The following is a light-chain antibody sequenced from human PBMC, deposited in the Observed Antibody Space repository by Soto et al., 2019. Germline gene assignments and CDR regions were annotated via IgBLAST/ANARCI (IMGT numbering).Light chain of an antibody. V-gene: IGKV1-5*01. CDR2: DAS. J-gene: IGKJ1*01. CDR3: QQCYMGWT. CDR1: QSISAW. Sequence: DLQLPQSPSTQSAPAGDRVTITCRASQSISAWLAWYQQKPGKAPKLLIYDASTLESGVPARFSGTGSWTEFTFSITSLQAEDYGTYYCQQCYMGWTFGQGTKVDIK.